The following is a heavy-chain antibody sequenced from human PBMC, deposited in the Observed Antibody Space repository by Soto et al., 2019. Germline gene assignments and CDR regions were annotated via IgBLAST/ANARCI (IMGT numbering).Heavy chain of an antibody. CDR2: TYYRSKWYN. D-gene: IGHD6-19*01. CDR1: GDSVSSNSAA. V-gene: IGHV6-1*01. Sequence: PSQTLSLTCDISGDSVSSNSAAWNWIRQSPSRGLEWLGRTYYRSKWYNDYAVSVKSRISINPDTCKNQFSLQLNSVTPEDTAVYYCEREVAGTYCFDYWGQGTLVTVSS. CDR3: EREVAGTYCFDY. J-gene: IGHJ4*02.